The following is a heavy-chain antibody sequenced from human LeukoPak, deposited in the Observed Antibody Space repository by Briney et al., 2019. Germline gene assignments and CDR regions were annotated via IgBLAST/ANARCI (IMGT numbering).Heavy chain of an antibody. CDR3: ARDLGGNSGEDAFDI. CDR1: GYTFNSYY. D-gene: IGHD4-23*01. V-gene: IGHV1-46*02. J-gene: IGHJ3*02. CDR2: IIPSSGST. Sequence: GASVKVSCKASGYTFNSYYMDWVRQAPGQGLEWMGIIIPSSGSTSYAQKFQGRVTMTTDTSTSTVYMELSSLRSEDTAVYYCARDLGGNSGEDAFDIWGQGTMVTVSS.